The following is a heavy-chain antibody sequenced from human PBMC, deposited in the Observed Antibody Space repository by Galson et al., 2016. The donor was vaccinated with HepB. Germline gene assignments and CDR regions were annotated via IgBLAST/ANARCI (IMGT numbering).Heavy chain of an antibody. Sequence: LRLSCAASGFTFSNYYMSWVRQAPGKGLECVSYISSSISYTYYADSVRGRFTISRDNAKNSLYLQLNSLRADDTAVYYCARVGPFTGYLPDYWGQGILVTVSS. J-gene: IGHJ4*02. CDR3: ARVGPFTGYLPDY. CDR2: ISSSISYT. D-gene: IGHD3-9*01. V-gene: IGHV3-11*06. CDR1: GFTFSNYY.